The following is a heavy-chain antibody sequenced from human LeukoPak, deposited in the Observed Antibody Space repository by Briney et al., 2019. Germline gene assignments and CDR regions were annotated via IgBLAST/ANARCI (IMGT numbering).Heavy chain of an antibody. J-gene: IGHJ4*02. CDR2: ICGSCGST. CDR3: AKDTLAHYYGSGSHNFDY. Sequence: GGSLRLSCAASGFTFSSYAMSWVRQAPGKGPEWVSGICGSCGSTYYADSVKGRFTISRDNSKNTLYLQMNSLRAEDTAVYYCAKDTLAHYYGSGSHNFDYWGQGTLVTVSS. D-gene: IGHD3-10*01. CDR1: GFTFSSYA. V-gene: IGHV3-23*01.